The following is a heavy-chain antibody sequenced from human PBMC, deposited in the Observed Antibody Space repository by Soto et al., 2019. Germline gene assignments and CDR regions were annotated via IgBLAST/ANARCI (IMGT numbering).Heavy chain of an antibody. CDR2: IYYSGST. D-gene: IGHD3-9*01. V-gene: IGHV4-39*01. Sequence: PSETLSLTCTVSGGSISSSSYYWGWIRQPPGEGLEWIGSIYYSGSTYYNPSLKSRVTISVDTSKNQFSLKLSSVTAADTAVYYCAPVLRYFDWSTSPFDIWGQGTMVTVSS. J-gene: IGHJ3*02. CDR1: GGSISSSSYY. CDR3: APVLRYFDWSTSPFDI.